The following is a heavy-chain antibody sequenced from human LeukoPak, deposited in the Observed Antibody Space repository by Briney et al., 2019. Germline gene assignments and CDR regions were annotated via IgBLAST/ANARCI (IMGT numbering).Heavy chain of an antibody. CDR3: ASDGIAVDRGIGYFDY. J-gene: IGHJ4*02. D-gene: IGHD6-13*01. CDR2: ISNDGSSK. V-gene: IGHV3-33*01. CDR1: GFTFSTYV. Sequence: GGSLRLSCTTSGFTFSTYVMHWVRQAPGKGLEWVAVISNDGSSKYYADSVKGRFTISRDNSENTLYLQMNSLRAEDTALYYCASDGIAVDRGIGYFDYWGQGTLVTVSS.